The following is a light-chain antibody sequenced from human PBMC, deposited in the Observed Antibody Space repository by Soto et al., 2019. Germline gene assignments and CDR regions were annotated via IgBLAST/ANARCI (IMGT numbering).Light chain of an antibody. CDR1: QSVSSY. Sequence: EIVLTQSPATLSLSPGERATLSCRASQSVSSYLAWYQQKPGQAPRLLIYDASNRATGIPARFSGSGSGTDFTLTISSLEPEDFAVYYCQQRSNWPLFTFENKTKMDIK. J-gene: IGKJ3*01. V-gene: IGKV3-11*01. CDR2: DAS. CDR3: QQRSNWPLFT.